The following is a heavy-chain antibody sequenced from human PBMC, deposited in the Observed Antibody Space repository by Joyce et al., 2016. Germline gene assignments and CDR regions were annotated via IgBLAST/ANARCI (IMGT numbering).Heavy chain of an antibody. J-gene: IGHJ4*02. D-gene: IGHD6-19*01. CDR2: IYPGDSDV. CDR1: GYTFRNSW. Sequence: EVQLVQSGAEVKKPGESLNLSCTASGYTFRNSWIGWLRQRPEKGLEVIGIIYPGDSDVRYNPSFQGQVSVAADKATATTYLQWRSLQASDTAIYYCARQATGSGWYPPWDFWGQGALVTVSS. CDR3: ARQATGSGWYPPWDF. V-gene: IGHV5-51*01.